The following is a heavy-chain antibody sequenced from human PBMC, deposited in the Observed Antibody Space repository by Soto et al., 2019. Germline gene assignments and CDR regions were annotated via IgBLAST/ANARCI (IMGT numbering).Heavy chain of an antibody. Sequence: GGSLRLSCTASGFTFGDYAMSWVRQAPGKGLEWVGFIRSKAYGGTTEYAASVKGRFTISRDDSKSIAYLQMNSLKTEDTAVYYCTRGVRSAAGTDYWGQGTLVTVSS. CDR2: IRSKAYGGTT. CDR3: TRGVRSAAGTDY. V-gene: IGHV3-49*04. J-gene: IGHJ4*02. D-gene: IGHD6-13*01. CDR1: GFTFGDYA.